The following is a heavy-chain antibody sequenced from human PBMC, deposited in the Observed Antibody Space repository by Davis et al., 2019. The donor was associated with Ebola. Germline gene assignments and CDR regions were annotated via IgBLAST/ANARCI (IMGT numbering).Heavy chain of an antibody. CDR2: ISGSGGST. CDR3: AKDEGSLHYYYGMDV. D-gene: IGHD3-10*01. V-gene: IGHV3-23*01. Sequence: GESLKISCAASGFTFSSYAMSWVRQAPGKGLEWVSAISGSGGSTYYADSVKGRFTISRDNSKNTLYLQMNSLRAEDTAVYYCAKDEGSLHYYYGMDVWGQGTTVTVSS. CDR1: GFTFSSYA. J-gene: IGHJ6*02.